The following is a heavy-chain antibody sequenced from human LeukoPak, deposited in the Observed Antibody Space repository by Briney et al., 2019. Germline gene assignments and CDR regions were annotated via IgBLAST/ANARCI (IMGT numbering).Heavy chain of an antibody. J-gene: IGHJ4*02. CDR1: GYTFTRYG. CDR3: ATSLEGYCSGGSCPSGNY. Sequence: GASVKVSCKASGYTFTRYGISWVRQAAGQELEWMGWISAYNGNTNYAQKLQGRVTMTTDTSTSTAYMELRSLRSDDTAVYYCATSLEGYCSGGSCPSGNYWGQGTLVTVSS. D-gene: IGHD2-15*01. CDR2: ISAYNGNT. V-gene: IGHV1-18*01.